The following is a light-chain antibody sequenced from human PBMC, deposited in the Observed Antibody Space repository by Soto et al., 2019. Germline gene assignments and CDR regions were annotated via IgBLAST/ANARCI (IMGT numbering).Light chain of an antibody. CDR2: GVS. Sequence: EIVMTQSPATLSVSPGERATLSCRASQSVNSNLAWYQQKPGQAPRLLIYGVSTRVAGIPARFSGSGSGTEFSLTISSLQPEDFATYYCQQSYRTPYTFGQGTKLETK. J-gene: IGKJ2*01. V-gene: IGKV3-15*01. CDR3: QQSYRTPYT. CDR1: QSVNSN.